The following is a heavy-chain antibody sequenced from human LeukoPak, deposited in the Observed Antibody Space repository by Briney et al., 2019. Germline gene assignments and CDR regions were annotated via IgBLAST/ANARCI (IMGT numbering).Heavy chain of an antibody. J-gene: IGHJ4*02. V-gene: IGHV3-43*01. CDR3: ARDRYSSGPGAFDY. Sequence: PGGSLRLSCAASGFTFDDYTMHWVRQAPGKGLEWVSVISWDGGSTYYADSVKGRFTISRDNSKNTLYLQMNSLRAEDTAVYYCARDRYSSGPGAFDYWGQGTLVTVSS. CDR2: ISWDGGST. D-gene: IGHD6-19*01. CDR1: GFTFDDYT.